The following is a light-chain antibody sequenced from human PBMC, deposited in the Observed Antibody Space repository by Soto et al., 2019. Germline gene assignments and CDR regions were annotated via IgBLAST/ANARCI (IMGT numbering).Light chain of an antibody. CDR2: DAS. CDR1: QDIRNY. Sequence: DIQMTRSPSALSASTGDRVTITCQASQDIRNYLNWYQQKPGKAPKLLIYDASKLQTGVPSRFRGSGSGTTFTFIISSLQPEDFAIYYCQQYDKLVTFGQGTKVEMK. J-gene: IGKJ1*01. CDR3: QQYDKLVT. V-gene: IGKV1-33*01.